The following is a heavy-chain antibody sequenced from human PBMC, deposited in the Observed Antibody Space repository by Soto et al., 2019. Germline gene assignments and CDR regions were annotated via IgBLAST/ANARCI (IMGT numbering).Heavy chain of an antibody. CDR3: VRDYYDTSGYPNTFDM. D-gene: IGHD3-22*01. Sequence: GALRLSCAASGFTLSRHTMNWVRQAPGKGLEWVSFIGSRTSDIYYADSVKGRFTISRDNAKNSLYLDLTRLRAEDTAVYFCVRDYYDTSGYPNTFDMWGQGTMVTVSS. J-gene: IGHJ3*02. CDR1: GFTLSRHT. V-gene: IGHV3-21*01. CDR2: IGSRTSDI.